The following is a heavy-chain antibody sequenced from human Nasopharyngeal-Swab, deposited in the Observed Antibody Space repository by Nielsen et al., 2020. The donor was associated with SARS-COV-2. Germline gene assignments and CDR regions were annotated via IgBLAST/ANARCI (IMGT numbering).Heavy chain of an antibody. D-gene: IGHD4-11*01. Sequence: VRQAPGKGLEWVAVIWYGGSKKYYGDSEKGRFTISRDNSKNTMYLQMNSLRAEDTAVYYCARDRDDYSNSYYFDYWGQGTLVTVSS. J-gene: IGHJ4*02. CDR2: IWYGGSKK. V-gene: IGHV3-33*01. CDR3: ARDRDDYSNSYYFDY.